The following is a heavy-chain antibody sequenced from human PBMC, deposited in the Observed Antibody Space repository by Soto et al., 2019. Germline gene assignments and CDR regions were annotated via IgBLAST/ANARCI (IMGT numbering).Heavy chain of an antibody. CDR3: ARDVHPIYYYDSSGFYDY. D-gene: IGHD3-22*01. CDR1: AYTFTNYG. V-gene: IGHV1-18*01. Sequence: QVQLVQSGAEVKKPGASVKVSCKASAYTFTNYGITWVRQAPGQGLEWMGWSSPYNGNTDYAQKFQDRVTMTTDTSTNTAYMELRSLRSDDTAMYNCARDVHPIYYYDSSGFYDYWGQGTLVTVSS. CDR2: SSPYNGNT. J-gene: IGHJ4*02.